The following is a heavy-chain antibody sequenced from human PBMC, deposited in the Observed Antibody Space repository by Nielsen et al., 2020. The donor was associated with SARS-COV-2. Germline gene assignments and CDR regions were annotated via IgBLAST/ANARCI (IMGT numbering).Heavy chain of an antibody. Sequence: SVKVSCKASGVTFSSQGITWVRQAPGQGLEWMGGIIPIFGTANYAQKFQGRVTITADESTSTAYMELSSLRSEDTAVYYCAIFYGGNSIDYWGQGTLVTVSS. CDR3: AIFYGGNSIDY. D-gene: IGHD4-23*01. J-gene: IGHJ4*02. V-gene: IGHV1-69*13. CDR1: GVTFSSQG. CDR2: IIPIFGTA.